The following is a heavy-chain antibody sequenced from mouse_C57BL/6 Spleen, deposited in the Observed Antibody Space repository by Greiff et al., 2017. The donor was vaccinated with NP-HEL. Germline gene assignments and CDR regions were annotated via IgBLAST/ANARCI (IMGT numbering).Heavy chain of an antibody. CDR1: GFNIKDYY. CDR2: IDPEDGDT. Sequence: VQLQQSGAELVRPGASVKLSCTASGFNIKDYYMHWVKQRPEQGLEWIGRIDPEDGDTEYAPKFPGKATMTADTSSNTAYLQLSSLTSEDTAVYYCTRITTVVAYYFDYWGQGTTLTVSS. D-gene: IGHD1-1*01. CDR3: TRITTVVAYYFDY. V-gene: IGHV14-1*01. J-gene: IGHJ2*01.